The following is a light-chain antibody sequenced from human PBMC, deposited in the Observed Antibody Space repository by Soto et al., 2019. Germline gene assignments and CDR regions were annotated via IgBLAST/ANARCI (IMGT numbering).Light chain of an antibody. J-gene: IGLJ1*01. CDR2: YDN. CDR3: AAWDDCLTGRV. Sequence: QSVLTQPPSASGTPGQRVTISCSGSTSNIGSNTVNWYQQIPGTAPKLLIYYDNLRPSRVPDRISGTKSVTSDSLASSGFQCDDESDYDCAAWDDCLTGRVFGTVTKLTV. V-gene: IGLV1-44*01. CDR1: TSNIGSNT.